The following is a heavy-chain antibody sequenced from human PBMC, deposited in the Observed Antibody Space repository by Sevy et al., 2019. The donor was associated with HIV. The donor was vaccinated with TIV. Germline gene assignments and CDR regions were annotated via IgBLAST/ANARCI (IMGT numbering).Heavy chain of an antibody. J-gene: IGHJ5*01. CDR2: MNPNSGNT. Sequence: ASVKVSCKASGYTFTSYDINWVRQATGQGLEWMGWMNPNSGNTGYAQKFQGRVTMTRNTSISTAYMELSSLRSEDTAVYYCARVLGASRAASSRRNWFDPWGQGTLVTVSS. D-gene: IGHD3-16*01. V-gene: IGHV1-8*01. CDR1: GYTFTSYD. CDR3: ARVLGASRAASSRRNWFDP.